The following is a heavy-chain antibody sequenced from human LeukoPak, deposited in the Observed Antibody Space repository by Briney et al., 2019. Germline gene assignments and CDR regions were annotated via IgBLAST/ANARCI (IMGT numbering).Heavy chain of an antibody. CDR2: MKPESGKT. V-gene: IGHV1-2*02. Sequence: ASVKVSCKASGYSFTDYYLHWVRQAPGQGLEWMGWMKPESGKTGIAQRFQGRVTLTRDTSTSTAYMEVTRLTSDDTAIYYCARDKNPTVFDYWGQGTLVTVSS. J-gene: IGHJ4*01. CDR3: ARDKNPTVFDY. CDR1: GYSFTDYY.